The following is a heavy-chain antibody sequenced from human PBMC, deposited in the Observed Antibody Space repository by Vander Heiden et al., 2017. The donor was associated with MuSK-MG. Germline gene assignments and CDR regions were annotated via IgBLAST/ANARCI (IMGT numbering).Heavy chain of an antibody. J-gene: IGHJ4*02. CDR2: ISTSGTYI. Sequence: EVQLVESGGGLVKRGGSLSLSCSTSGDTFSSYSMNWFRQAPGKGLEWVSSISTSGTYIYYADSVKGRFSISRDNAKNSLYLQMDSLRAEDTAVYYCARYRSSGWDPPRGGDYWGQGTLVTVSS. D-gene: IGHD6-19*01. CDR1: GDTFSSYS. CDR3: ARYRSSGWDPPRGGDY. V-gene: IGHV3-21*01.